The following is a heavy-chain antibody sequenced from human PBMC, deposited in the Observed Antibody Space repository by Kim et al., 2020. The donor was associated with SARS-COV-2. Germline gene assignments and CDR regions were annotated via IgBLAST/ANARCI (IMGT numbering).Heavy chain of an antibody. CDR1: GYTFTSYD. CDR3: ARGFRAAAGPFYYYYYMDV. J-gene: IGHJ6*03. CDR2: MNPNSGNT. V-gene: IGHV1-8*01. Sequence: ASVKVFCKASGYTFTSYDINWVRQATGQGLEWMGWMNPNSGNTGYAQKFQGRVTMTRNTSISTAYMELSSLRSEDTAVYYCARGFRAAAGPFYYYYYMDVWGKGTTVTVSS. D-gene: IGHD6-13*01.